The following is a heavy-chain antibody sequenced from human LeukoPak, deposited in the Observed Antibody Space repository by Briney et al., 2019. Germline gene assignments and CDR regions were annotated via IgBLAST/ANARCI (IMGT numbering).Heavy chain of an antibody. D-gene: IGHD1-1*01. CDR2: INRPPDST. J-gene: IGHJ4*02. CDR3: AKVHGVPY. V-gene: IGHV3-9*01. CDR1: GFTFDDYA. Sequence: GRSLRLSCAASGFTFDDYAMHWVRQAPGKGLEWVSGINRPPDSTFAADSVKGRFTISRDNSKNTLYLQMNSLRVEDTALYYCAKVHGVPYWGQGTLVTVSS.